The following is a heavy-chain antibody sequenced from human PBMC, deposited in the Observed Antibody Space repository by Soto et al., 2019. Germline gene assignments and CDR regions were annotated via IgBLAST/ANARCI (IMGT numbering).Heavy chain of an antibody. CDR2: VNCKSGGT. D-gene: IGHD1-26*01. V-gene: IGHV1-2*02. Sequence: QVHLVQSGPEVKRPGASVQVSCKTSGYTFTDFYLHWVRQAPGQGLEWMGWVNCKSGGTNYAQKFQGRISMTRDTSLNTAYMDLNSLSSDDTAVYYCVREPRPTGYSGKWFDFDYWGLGTLVTVSS. CDR1: GYTFTDFY. CDR3: VREPRPTGYSGKWFDFDY. J-gene: IGHJ4*02.